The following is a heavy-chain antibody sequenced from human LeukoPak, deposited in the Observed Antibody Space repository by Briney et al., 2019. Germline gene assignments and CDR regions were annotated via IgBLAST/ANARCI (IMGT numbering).Heavy chain of an antibody. Sequence: SETLSLTCTVSGGSISSSSYYWGWIRQPPGKGLEWIGYIYYSGSTNYNPSLKSRVTISVDTSKNQFSLKLSSVTAADTAVYYCARDDESHAFDIWGQGTMVTVSS. J-gene: IGHJ3*02. CDR1: GGSISSSSYY. V-gene: IGHV4-61*01. CDR2: IYYSGST. CDR3: ARDDESHAFDI.